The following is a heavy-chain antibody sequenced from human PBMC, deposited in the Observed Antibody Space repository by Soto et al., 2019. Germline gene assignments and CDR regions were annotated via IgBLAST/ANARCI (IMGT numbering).Heavy chain of an antibody. J-gene: IGHJ6*02. V-gene: IGHV4-34*01. CDR3: ASLATIRVGATTHYYYGMDV. CDR2: INRSGST. Sequence: PSETLSLTCAVYGGSFSGYYWSWIRQPPGKGLEWIGEINRSGSTNYNPSLKSRVTISVDTSKNQFSLKLSSVTAADTAVYYCASLATIRVGATTHYYYGMDVWGQGTTVTVSS. D-gene: IGHD1-26*01. CDR1: GGSFSGYY.